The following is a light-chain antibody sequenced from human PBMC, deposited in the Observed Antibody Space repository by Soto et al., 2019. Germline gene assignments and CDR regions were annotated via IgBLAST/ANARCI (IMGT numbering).Light chain of an antibody. CDR2: DVI. CDR1: SSDVGSYNS. V-gene: IGLV2-14*03. J-gene: IGLJ2*01. CDR3: SSYTSSSTLVV. Sequence: QSVLTQPASVSGSPGQSITISCTGTSSDVGSYNSVSWYQQYPGNAPKLLIFDVINRPSGVSDRFSGSKSGNTASLTISGLQAEDEADYYCSSYTSSSTLVVFGGGTKLTVL.